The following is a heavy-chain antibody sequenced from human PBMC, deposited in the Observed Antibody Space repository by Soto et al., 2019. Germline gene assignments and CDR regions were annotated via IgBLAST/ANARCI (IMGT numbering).Heavy chain of an antibody. D-gene: IGHD1-26*01. J-gene: IGHJ4*02. Sequence: SETLSLTCTVSGGSVSSGSYYWSWIRQPPGKGLEWIGYIYYSGSTNYNPSLKSRVTISVDTSKNQFSLKLSSVTAADTAVYYCARERIVGATFTDYWGQGTLVTV. CDR2: IYYSGST. CDR3: ARERIVGATFTDY. CDR1: GGSVSSGSYY. V-gene: IGHV4-61*01.